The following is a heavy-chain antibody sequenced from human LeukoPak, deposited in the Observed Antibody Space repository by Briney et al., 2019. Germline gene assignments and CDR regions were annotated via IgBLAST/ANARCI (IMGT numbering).Heavy chain of an antibody. J-gene: IGHJ6*03. CDR3: TTERVVTLSYYYYYYMDV. D-gene: IGHD4-23*01. Sequence: PGGSLRLSCAASGFTFSNAWMSWVRQAPGKGLEWVGRIKSKTDGGTTDYAAPVKGRFTISRDDSKNTLYLQMNSLKTEDTAVYYCTTERVVTLSYYYYYYMDVWGKGTTVTVSS. CDR1: GFTFSNAW. V-gene: IGHV3-15*01. CDR2: IKSKTDGGTT.